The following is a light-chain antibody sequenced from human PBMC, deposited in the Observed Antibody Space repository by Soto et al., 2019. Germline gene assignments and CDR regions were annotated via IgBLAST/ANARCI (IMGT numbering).Light chain of an antibody. CDR1: SSNIGSNY. Sequence: QSVLTQPPSASGTPGQRVTISCSRSSSNIGSNYVYWYQQLPGTAPKLLIYRNNQRPSGVPDRFSGSKSGTSASLAISGLRSEDEADYYCAAWDDSLSEVFGGGTKLTVL. V-gene: IGLV1-47*01. CDR2: RNN. CDR3: AAWDDSLSEV. J-gene: IGLJ3*02.